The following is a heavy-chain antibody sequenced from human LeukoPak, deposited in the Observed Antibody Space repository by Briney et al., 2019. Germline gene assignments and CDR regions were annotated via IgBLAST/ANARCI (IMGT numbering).Heavy chain of an antibody. CDR3: TKGNSNYYYYYMDV. D-gene: IGHD2/OR15-2a*01. CDR2: ISGSGGST. V-gene: IGHV3-23*01. CDR1: GFTFSSYA. J-gene: IGHJ6*03. Sequence: PGGSLRLSCAASGFTFSSYAMSWVRQAPGKGLEWVSAISGSGGSTYYADSVKGRFTISRDNSKNTLYLQMNSLRAEDTAVYYCTKGNSNYYYYYMDVWGKGTTVTVSS.